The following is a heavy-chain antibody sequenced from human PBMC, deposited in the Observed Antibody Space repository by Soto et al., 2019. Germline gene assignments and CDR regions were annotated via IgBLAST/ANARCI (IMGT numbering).Heavy chain of an antibody. CDR3: ARVPSITVVRGATPN. J-gene: IGHJ4*02. Sequence: QVQLQQWGAGLLKPSETLSLTCAVYGGSFSGYYWRWIRQPPAKGLEWIGELNHSGSTNYNPSLNSRVTIYVYTSKNQFSLKLSSVPSAATTVYYCARVPSITVVRGATPNWGQGTLVTVSS. D-gene: IGHD3-10*01. V-gene: IGHV4-34*01. CDR1: GGSFSGYY. CDR2: LNHSGST.